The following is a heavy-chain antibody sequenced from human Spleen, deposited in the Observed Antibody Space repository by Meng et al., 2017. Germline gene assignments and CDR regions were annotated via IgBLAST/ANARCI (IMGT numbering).Heavy chain of an antibody. D-gene: IGHD1-14*01. CDR3: ARAFMNLYGMDV. V-gene: IGHV3-49*04. Sequence: GESLKISCTASGFTFGDYAMSWVRQAPGKGLEWVGFIRSKAYGGTTEYAASVKGRFTISRDDSKSIAYLQMNSLKTEDTAVYYCARAFMNLYGMDVWGQGTTVTVSS. CDR1: GFTFGDYA. J-gene: IGHJ6*02. CDR2: IRSKAYGGTT.